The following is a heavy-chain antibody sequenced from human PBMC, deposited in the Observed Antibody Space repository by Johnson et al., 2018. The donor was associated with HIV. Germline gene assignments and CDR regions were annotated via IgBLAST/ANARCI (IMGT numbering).Heavy chain of an antibody. Sequence: VQLVESGGGFVKPEGSLRLSCAASGFTVKNAWMHWVRQAPGKGLEWIGGIKSEYHDETTYYAATVKVRFAISRDKSKNTVYLQMNSLKADDTAVCYCTTGSCIDGVCYAFDVWGQGTMVTVSS. CDR3: TTGSCIDGVCYAFDV. J-gene: IGHJ3*01. CDR1: GFTVKNAW. D-gene: IGHD2-8*01. CDR2: IKSEYHDETT. V-gene: IGHV3-15*01.